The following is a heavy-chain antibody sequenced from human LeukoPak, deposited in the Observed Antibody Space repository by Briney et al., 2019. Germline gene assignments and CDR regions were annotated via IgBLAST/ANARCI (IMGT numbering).Heavy chain of an antibody. CDR2: ISRSSSYI. CDR1: GFTFSSYS. D-gene: IGHD4-17*01. V-gene: IGHV3-21*01. J-gene: IGHJ4*02. CDR3: ARHPYGVLDY. Sequence: GGSLRLSCAASGFTFSSYSMNWVRQAPGKGLEWVSYISRSSSYIYYADSVKGRFTISRDNAKNSLHLQMNSLRAEDTAVYYCARHPYGVLDYWGQGTLVTVSS.